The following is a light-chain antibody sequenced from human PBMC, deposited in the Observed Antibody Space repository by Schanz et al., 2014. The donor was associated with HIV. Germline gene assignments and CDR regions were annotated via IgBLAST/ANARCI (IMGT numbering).Light chain of an antibody. CDR2: GES. CDR3: QQYGSSPPWT. CDR1: QRVSSSY. V-gene: IGKV3-20*01. Sequence: EIVLTQSPGTLSLSPGERATLSCRASQRVSSSYLAWYQQKPGQAPRLLIYGESSMATGIPDRFSGSGSGTDFTLTISRLEPEDFAVYYCQQYGSSPPWTFGQGTKVEIK. J-gene: IGKJ1*01.